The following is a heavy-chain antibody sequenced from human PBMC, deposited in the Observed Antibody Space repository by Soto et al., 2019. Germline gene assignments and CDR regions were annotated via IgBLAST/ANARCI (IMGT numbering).Heavy chain of an antibody. Sequence: QVQLVESGGGVVQPGRSLRLSCAASGFVFSTYGMHWVRHAPGKGLEWVAVIWYDGGNKYYADSVRGRFTISRDNSKNTLFLQLNSLRAEDTAVYYCARAVGPFDYGGQGTLVTVSS. J-gene: IGHJ4*02. CDR1: GFVFSTYG. CDR2: IWYDGGNK. CDR3: ARAVGPFDY. V-gene: IGHV3-33*01. D-gene: IGHD1-26*01.